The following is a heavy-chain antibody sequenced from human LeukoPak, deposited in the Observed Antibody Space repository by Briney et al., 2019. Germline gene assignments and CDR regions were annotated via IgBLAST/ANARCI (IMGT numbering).Heavy chain of an antibody. CDR1: GFTFSSYG. Sequence: QSGGSLRLSCAASGFTFSSYGMSWVRQAPGKGLEWVSAISGSGGSTYYADSVKGRFTISRDNSKNTLYLQMNSLRAEDTAVYYCAKRGLGVVGYYMDVWGKGTTVTISS. CDR3: AKRGLGVVGYYMDV. V-gene: IGHV3-23*01. CDR2: ISGSGGST. J-gene: IGHJ6*03. D-gene: IGHD1-26*01.